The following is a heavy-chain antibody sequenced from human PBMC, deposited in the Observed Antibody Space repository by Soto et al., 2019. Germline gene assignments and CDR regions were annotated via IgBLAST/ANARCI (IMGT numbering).Heavy chain of an antibody. CDR3: ARDPLGLPAAPPTH. D-gene: IGHD2-2*01. CDR1: GFTFSSYA. CDR2: ISSNGGST. J-gene: IGHJ4*02. Sequence: GGSLRLSCAASGFTFSSYAMHWVRQAPGKGLEYVSAISSNGGSTYYANSVKGRFTISRDNSKNTLYLQMGSLRAEDMAVYYCARDPLGLPAAPPTHWGQGTLVTVSS. V-gene: IGHV3-64*01.